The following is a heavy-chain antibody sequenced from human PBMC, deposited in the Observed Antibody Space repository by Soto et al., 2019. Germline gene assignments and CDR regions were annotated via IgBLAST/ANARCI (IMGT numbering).Heavy chain of an antibody. D-gene: IGHD2-2*01. Sequence: SETLSLTCTVSGGSISSGGYYWSWIRQHPGKGLEWIGYIYYSGSTYYNPSLKSRVTISVDTSKNQFSLKLSSVTAADTAVYYCAREAVGYCSSTSCYQGYYYYMDVWGKGTTVTVSS. CDR2: IYYSGST. CDR1: GGSISSGGYY. CDR3: AREAVGYCSSTSCYQGYYYYMDV. J-gene: IGHJ6*03. V-gene: IGHV4-31*03.